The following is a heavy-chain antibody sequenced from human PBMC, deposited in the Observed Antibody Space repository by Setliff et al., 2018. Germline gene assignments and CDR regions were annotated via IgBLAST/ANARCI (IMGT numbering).Heavy chain of an antibody. CDR1: GYTFTTYA. CDR2: INTNTGNP. D-gene: IGHD3-16*02. J-gene: IGHJ6*03. V-gene: IGHV7-4-1*02. CDR3: ARASRFATIVWKGDYYMDV. Sequence: ASVKVSCKASGYTFTTYAMSWVRQAPGQGLEWMGWINTNTGNPTYAQGFTGRFVFSLDTSVSTTYLQISSLKPEDTAMYYCARASRFATIVWKGDYYMDVWGKGTTVTVSS.